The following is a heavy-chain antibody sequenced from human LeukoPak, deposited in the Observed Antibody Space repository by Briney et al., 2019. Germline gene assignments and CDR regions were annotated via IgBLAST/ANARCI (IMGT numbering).Heavy chain of an antibody. CDR3: ARARSYSSSWFDP. J-gene: IGHJ5*02. Sequence: PSETLSLTCAVYGGSFSGYYWSWIRQPPGKGLEWIGYIYYSGSTNYNPSLKSRVTISVDTSKNQFSLKLSSVTAADTAVYYCARARSYSSSWFDPWGQGTLVTVSS. D-gene: IGHD6-13*01. V-gene: IGHV4-59*12. CDR1: GGSFSGYY. CDR2: IYYSGST.